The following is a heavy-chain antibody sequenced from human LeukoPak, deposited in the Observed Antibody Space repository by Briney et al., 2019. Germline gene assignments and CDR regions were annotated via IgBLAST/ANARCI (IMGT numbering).Heavy chain of an antibody. D-gene: IGHD6-19*01. J-gene: IGHJ4*02. CDR3: ARGRYSSGWYLDY. CDR2: INHSGST. CDR1: GGSFSGYY. V-gene: IGHV4-34*01. Sequence: ASETLSLTCAVYGGSFSGYYWSWIRQPPGKGLEWIGEINHSGSTNYNPSLKSRVTISVDTSKNQFSLKLSSVNAADTAVYYCARGRYSSGWYLDYWGQGTLVTVSS.